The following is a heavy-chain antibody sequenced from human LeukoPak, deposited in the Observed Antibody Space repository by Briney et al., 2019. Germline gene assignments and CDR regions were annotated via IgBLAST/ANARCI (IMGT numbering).Heavy chain of an antibody. CDR2: ISAYNGNT. CDR3: ARDQMDGSPLDY. J-gene: IGHJ4*02. Sequence: ASVKVSCKASGYTFTSYGISWVRQAPGQGPEWMGWISAYNGNTNYAQKLQGRVTMTTDTSTSTAYMELRSLRSDDTAVYYCARDQMDGSPLDYWGQGTLVTVSS. D-gene: IGHD3-10*01. CDR1: GYTFTSYG. V-gene: IGHV1-18*01.